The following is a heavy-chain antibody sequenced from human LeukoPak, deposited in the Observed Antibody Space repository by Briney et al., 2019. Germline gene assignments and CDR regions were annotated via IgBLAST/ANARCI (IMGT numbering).Heavy chain of an antibody. J-gene: IGHJ6*02. CDR3: ARHEGYCSSTSCYYYYYGMDV. D-gene: IGHD2-2*01. V-gene: IGHV5-51*01. CDR1: GYSFTSYW. CDR2: IYPGDSDT. Sequence: GESLQISCKGSGYSFTSYWIGWVRQTPGKGLEWMGIIYPGDSDTRYSPSFQGQVTISADKSISTAYLQWSSLKASDTDMYYCARHEGYCSSTSCYYYYYGMDVWGQGTTVTVSS.